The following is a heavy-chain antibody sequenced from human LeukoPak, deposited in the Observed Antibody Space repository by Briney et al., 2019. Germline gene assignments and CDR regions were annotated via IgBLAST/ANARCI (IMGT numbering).Heavy chain of an antibody. Sequence: PGGSLRLSCAASVFTFSSYAMSWVRQAPGKGLEWVSAISGSGGSTYYADSVKGRFTISRDNSQNTLHLQMNSLSADEQAVYYCAKASTWYYRSGSYQDYWRQGTLVTVPS. CDR2: ISGSGGST. J-gene: IGHJ1*01. D-gene: IGHD3-10*01. CDR1: VFTFSSYA. CDR3: AKASTWYYRSGSYQDY. V-gene: IGHV3-23*01.